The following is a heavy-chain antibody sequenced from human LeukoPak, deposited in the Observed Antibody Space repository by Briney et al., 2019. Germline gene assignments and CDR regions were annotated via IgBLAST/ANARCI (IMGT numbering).Heavy chain of an antibody. CDR2: ISYDGSNK. J-gene: IGHJ4*02. V-gene: IGHV3-30*18. CDR1: GFTFSAYG. D-gene: IGHD3-22*01. CDR3: AKDWDPGYYDSSGSYPDY. Sequence: GGSLRLSCAASGFTFSAYGMHWVRQAPGKGLEWVALISYDGSNKYYADSVKGRFTISRDNSKNTLYLQMNSLRAEDAAVYYCAKDWDPGYYDSSGSYPDYWGQGTLVTVSS.